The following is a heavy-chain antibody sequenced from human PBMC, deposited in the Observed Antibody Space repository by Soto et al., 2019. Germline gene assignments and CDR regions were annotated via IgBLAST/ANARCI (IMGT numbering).Heavy chain of an antibody. V-gene: IGHV3-33*01. CDR3: AREYKTVQWIGLLHSIPNWFEP. CDR2: IWYDGSNK. D-gene: IGHD5-12*01. J-gene: IGHJ5*02. CDR1: GFTFSSYG. Sequence: GGSLRLSCAASGFTFSSYGMHWVRQAPGKGLEWVAVIWYDGSNKYYADSVKGRFTISRDNSKNTLYLQMNSLRAEDTAVYYCAREYKTVQWIGLLHSIPNWFEPWGQGTLVTVS.